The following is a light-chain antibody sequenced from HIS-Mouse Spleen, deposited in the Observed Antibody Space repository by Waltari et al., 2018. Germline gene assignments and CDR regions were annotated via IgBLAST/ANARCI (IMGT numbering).Light chain of an antibody. J-gene: IGKJ2*01. V-gene: IGKV1-5*03. CDR2: KAS. CDR3: QQYNSYPYT. CDR1: QSISSW. Sequence: DIQLTPSPSTLPASVGASVTLTCRASQSISSWLAWYQQKPGKAPKLLIYKASSLESGVPSRFSGSGSGTEFTLTISSLQPDDFATYYCQQYNSYPYTFGQGTKLEIK.